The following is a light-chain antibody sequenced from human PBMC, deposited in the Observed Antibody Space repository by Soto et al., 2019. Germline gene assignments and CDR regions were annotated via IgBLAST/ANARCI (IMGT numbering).Light chain of an antibody. V-gene: IGKV1-39*01. CDR2: AAS. J-gene: IGKJ1*01. CDR1: QSIGSC. Sequence: DIQMTQSPSSLSASVGDRVTITCRASQSIGSCLNWYQQKPGKAPNLLIYAASSLQSGVPSRFSGSGAVTDFTLTISCLQPEDFATYSCQQSYGTPWTFGQGTKVEIK. CDR3: QQSYGTPWT.